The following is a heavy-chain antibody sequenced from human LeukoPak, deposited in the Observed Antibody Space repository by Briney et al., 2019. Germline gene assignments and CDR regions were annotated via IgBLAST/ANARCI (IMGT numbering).Heavy chain of an antibody. J-gene: IGHJ5*02. CDR3: ARVPSRYYYGSGSYHSSARFDP. CDR2: IYYSGST. CDR1: GGSISSYY. D-gene: IGHD3-10*01. V-gene: IGHV4-59*12. Sequence: SETLSLTRTVSGGSISSYYWSWIRQPPGKGLEWIGYIYYSGSTNYNPSLKSRVTISVDTSKNQFSLKLSSVTAADTAVYYCARVPSRYYYGSGSYHSSARFDPWGQGTLVTVSS.